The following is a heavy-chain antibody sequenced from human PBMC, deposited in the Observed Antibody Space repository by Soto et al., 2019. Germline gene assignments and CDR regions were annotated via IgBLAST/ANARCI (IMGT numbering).Heavy chain of an antibody. D-gene: IGHD2-15*01. J-gene: IGHJ4*02. CDR2: IIPIFGTA. Sequence: SVKVSCKASGGTFSSYAISWVRQAPGQGLEWMGGIIPIFGTANYAQKFQGRVTITADESTSTAYMELSSLRSEDTAVYYCASGYCSGGSCYNSVFDYWGQGTLVTVSS. CDR1: GGTFSSYA. V-gene: IGHV1-69*13. CDR3: ASGYCSGGSCYNSVFDY.